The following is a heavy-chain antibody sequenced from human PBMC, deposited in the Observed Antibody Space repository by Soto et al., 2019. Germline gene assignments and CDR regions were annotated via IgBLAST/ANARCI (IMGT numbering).Heavy chain of an antibody. CDR2: ISYDGSNK. V-gene: IGHV3-30-3*01. Sequence: QVQLVQSGAEVKKPGSSVKVSCKASGGTFSSYAMHWVRQAPGKGLEWVAVISYDGSNKYYADSVKGRFTISRDNSKNTLYLQMNSLRAEDTAVYYCARDGERYSYGLFDYWGQGTLVTVSS. CDR3: ARDGERYSYGLFDY. J-gene: IGHJ4*02. CDR1: GGTFSSYA. D-gene: IGHD5-18*01.